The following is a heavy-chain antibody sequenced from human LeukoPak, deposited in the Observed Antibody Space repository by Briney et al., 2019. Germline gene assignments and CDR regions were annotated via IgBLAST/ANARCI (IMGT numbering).Heavy chain of an antibody. Sequence: KPSETLSLTCTVSGGSISSYYWSWIRHPPGKGLEWIGYIYYSGSTNYNPSLKSRVAISVDTSKNHFSLKLSAVTAADTAVYYCARVGYYDSSGDHDAFDIWGQGTMVTVSS. CDR1: GGSISSYY. J-gene: IGHJ3*02. D-gene: IGHD3-22*01. CDR3: ARVGYYDSSGDHDAFDI. CDR2: IYYSGST. V-gene: IGHV4-59*01.